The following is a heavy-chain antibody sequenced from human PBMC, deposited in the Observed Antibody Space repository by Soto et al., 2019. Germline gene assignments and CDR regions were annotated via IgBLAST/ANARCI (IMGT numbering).Heavy chain of an antibody. Sequence: SQTLSLTCAISGDTVSSNSAAWNWIRQSPSRGLEWLGRTYYRSKWYNDYAVSVKSRITINPDTSKNQFSLQLNSVTPEDTAVYYCASSLTTLGAFDIWGQGTMVTVSS. CDR1: GDTVSSNSAA. J-gene: IGHJ3*02. CDR3: ASSLTTLGAFDI. V-gene: IGHV6-1*01. D-gene: IGHD1-1*01. CDR2: TYYRSKWYN.